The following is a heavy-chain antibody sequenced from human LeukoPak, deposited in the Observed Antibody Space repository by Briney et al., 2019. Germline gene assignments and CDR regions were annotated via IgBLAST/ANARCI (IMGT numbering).Heavy chain of an antibody. CDR3: ARLYYYDSSGYYQYYYYYYGMDV. D-gene: IGHD3-22*01. CDR1: GGSFSGYY. J-gene: IGHJ6*02. CDR2: INHSGST. Sequence: SETLSLTCAVYGGSFSGYYWSWIRQPPGKGLEWIGEINHSGSTNYNPSLKSRVTISVGTSKNQFSLKLSSVTAADTAVYYCARLYYYDSSGYYQYYYYYYGMDVWGQGTTVTVSS. V-gene: IGHV4-34*01.